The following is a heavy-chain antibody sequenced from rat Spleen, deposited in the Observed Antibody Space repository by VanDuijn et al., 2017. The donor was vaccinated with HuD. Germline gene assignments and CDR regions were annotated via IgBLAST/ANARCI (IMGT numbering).Heavy chain of an antibody. CDR2: ISYEGSSS. CDR1: GFTFSDYY. CDR3: ARPDSSLYVMDA. Sequence: EVQLVESGGGLVQPGRSLKLSCAASGFTFSDYYMAWVRQAPKKGLEWVASISYEGSSSYYGDSGKGRFTISRDNAKSTLYLQMNSLRSEDTATYYCARPDSSLYVMDAWGQGASVTVSS. V-gene: IGHV5-22*01. J-gene: IGHJ4*01. D-gene: IGHD1-2*01.